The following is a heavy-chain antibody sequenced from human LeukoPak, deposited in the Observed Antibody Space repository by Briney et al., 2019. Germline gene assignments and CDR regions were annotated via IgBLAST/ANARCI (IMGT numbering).Heavy chain of an antibody. V-gene: IGHV5-51*01. J-gene: IGHJ4*02. CDR1: GYGFTSYW. D-gene: IGHD3-22*01. CDR2: IYPGDSDT. CDR3: ARRYYYDSSGYYYFDD. Sequence: GESLKISCKGSGYGFTSYWIGWVRQMPGKGLEWMGIIYPGDSDTRYSPSFQGQVTISADKSISTAYLQWSSLKASDTAMYYCARRYYYDSSGYYYFDDWGQGTLVTVSS.